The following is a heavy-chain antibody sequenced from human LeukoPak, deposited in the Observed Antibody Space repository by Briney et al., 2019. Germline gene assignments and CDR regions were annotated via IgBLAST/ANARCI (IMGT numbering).Heavy chain of an antibody. D-gene: IGHD3-10*01. CDR1: GFTFGDYA. CDR3: TRDRGTRGFDY. V-gene: IGHV3-49*04. Sequence: PGGSLRLSCTASGFTFGDYAMSWVRQAPGKGLEWVGFIRSKAYGGATEYAASVKGRFTISRDDSKSIAYLQMNSLRTEDTAVYYCTRDRGTRGFDYWGQGTLVTVSS. J-gene: IGHJ4*02. CDR2: IRSKAYGGAT.